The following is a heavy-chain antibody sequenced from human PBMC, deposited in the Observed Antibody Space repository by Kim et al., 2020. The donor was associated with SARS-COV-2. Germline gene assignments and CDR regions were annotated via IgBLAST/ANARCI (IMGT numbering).Heavy chain of an antibody. CDR3: ARVVQWTGLSHYYYAMDV. J-gene: IGHJ6*02. CDR1: GFTFSSHT. V-gene: IGHV3-21*04. CDR2: ISSSSSYV. Sequence: GGSLRLSCAASGFTFSSHTMNWVRQAPGEGLEWVSSISSSSSYVYYADSVKGRFTISRDNAKNSLYLQMNSLRADDTAVYYCARVVQWTGLSHYYYAMDVWGQGTTVTVSS. D-gene: IGHD1-26*01.